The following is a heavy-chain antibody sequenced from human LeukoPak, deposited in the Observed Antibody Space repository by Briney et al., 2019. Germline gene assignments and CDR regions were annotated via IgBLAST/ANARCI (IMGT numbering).Heavy chain of an antibody. D-gene: IGHD6-19*01. Sequence: SQTLLLTCAISGDRVSSNSAAWNWISQSPSRGLEWLGRTYHRSKWFNDYAVSVKSRITINPDTSKNQFSLQLNSVTPEDTAVYYCARDSGRLVDCWGQGTLVTVTS. V-gene: IGHV6-1*01. CDR2: TYHRSKWFN. CDR3: ARDSGRLVDC. J-gene: IGHJ4*02. CDR1: GDRVSSNSAA.